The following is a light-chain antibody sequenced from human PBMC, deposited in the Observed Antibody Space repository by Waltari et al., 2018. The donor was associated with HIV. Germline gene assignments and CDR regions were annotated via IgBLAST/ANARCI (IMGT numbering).Light chain of an antibody. V-gene: IGKV3-20*01. Sequence: EIVLTQSPGTLSLSPGERANLSCRASQSVSSSYLAWYQQKPGQAPRLLIYGASSRATGIPDRFSGSGSGTDFTLTISRLEPEDFAVYYCQQYGCSPGLPFGGGTKVEIK. CDR3: QQYGCSPGLP. J-gene: IGKJ4*01. CDR1: QSVSSSY. CDR2: GAS.